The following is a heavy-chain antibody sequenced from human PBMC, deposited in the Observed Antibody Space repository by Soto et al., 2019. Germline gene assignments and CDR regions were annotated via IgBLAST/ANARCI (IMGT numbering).Heavy chain of an antibody. J-gene: IGHJ4*02. CDR2: IWYDGSNK. Sequence: QVQLVESGGGVVQPGRSLRLSCAASGFTFSSYGMHWVRQAPGKGLEWVAVIWYDGSNKYYADSVKGRFTISRDNSKNTVYLLMNRLRAEETAVYYCAREGIAARGVYYFDYWGQGTLVSVSS. CDR1: GFTFSSYG. CDR3: AREGIAARGVYYFDY. D-gene: IGHD6-6*01. V-gene: IGHV3-33*01.